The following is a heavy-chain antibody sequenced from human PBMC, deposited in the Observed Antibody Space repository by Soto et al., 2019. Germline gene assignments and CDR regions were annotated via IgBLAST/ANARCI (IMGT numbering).Heavy chain of an antibody. V-gene: IGHV1-69*13. Sequence: GASVKVSCKACGGRFRSYAISWVRQAPRQGLEWMGGTIPIFGTANYAQKFQGRVTITADESTSTAYMELSSLRSEDTAVYYCAIRYYYDSSGYPPRFDYWGQGTLVTVSS. CDR1: GGRFRSYA. CDR2: TIPIFGTA. CDR3: AIRYYYDSSGYPPRFDY. D-gene: IGHD3-22*01. J-gene: IGHJ4*02.